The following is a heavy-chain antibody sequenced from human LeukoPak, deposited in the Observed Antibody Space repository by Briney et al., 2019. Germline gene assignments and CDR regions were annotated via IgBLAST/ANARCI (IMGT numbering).Heavy chain of an antibody. V-gene: IGHV3-53*01. CDR2: IYSGGDT. Sequence: PGGSLRLSCAASGFTVSVNYMSWVRQAPGKGLEWISLIYSGGDTYYPDSVRGRFTISRDNSKNTLYLQMDSLRAEDTAVYYCARAHLSTENDYWGQGTLVTVSS. J-gene: IGHJ4*02. CDR3: ARAHLSTENDY. CDR1: GFTVSVNY.